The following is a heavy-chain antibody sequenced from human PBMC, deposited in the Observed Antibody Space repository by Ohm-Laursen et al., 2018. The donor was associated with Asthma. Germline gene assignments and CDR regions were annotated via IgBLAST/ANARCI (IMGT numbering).Heavy chain of an antibody. CDR1: GFNFGTYG. V-gene: IGHV3-30*03. CDR2: ISYDGSNK. CDR3: ARIGPEWELPGREYSLHH. J-gene: IGHJ1*01. Sequence: GQTLSLTCAASGFNFGTYGMHWVRQAPGKGPEWVAVISYDGSNKYYADSVKGRFTISRDNSKNTLYLQMNSLRAEDTALYYCARIGPEWELPGREYSLHHWGEGTLVTVSS. D-gene: IGHD1-26*01.